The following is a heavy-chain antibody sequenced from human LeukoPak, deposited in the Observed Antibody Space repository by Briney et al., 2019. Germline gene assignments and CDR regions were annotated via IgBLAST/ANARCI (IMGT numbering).Heavy chain of an antibody. CDR1: GGTFSSYA. J-gene: IGHJ6*02. D-gene: IGHD3-10*01. V-gene: IGHV1-69*04. Sequence: SVKVSCKASGGTFSSYAISWVRQAPGQGLEWMGRIIPILGIANYAQKFQGRVTITADKSTSTAYMELSSLRSEDTAVYYCARTKTGDYYGMDVWGQGTTVTVSS. CDR3: ARTKTGDYYGMDV. CDR2: IIPILGIA.